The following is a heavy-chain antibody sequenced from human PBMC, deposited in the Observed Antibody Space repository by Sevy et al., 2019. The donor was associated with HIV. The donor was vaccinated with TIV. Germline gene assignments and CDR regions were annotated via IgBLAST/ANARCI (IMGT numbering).Heavy chain of an antibody. CDR2: IRSSGSSI. V-gene: IGHV3-48*03. J-gene: IGHJ5*02. D-gene: IGHD2-8*01. CDR1: GFTFSSYD. CDR3: TRNGGAFDNGVGP. Sequence: GGSLRLSCTASGFTFSSYDMNWVRQAPGKGLEWVSKIRSSGSSIYYADSVKGRLTISRDNAKNSLNLQMNSLRAEDTAVYYCTRNGGAFDNGVGPWGQGTLVTVS.